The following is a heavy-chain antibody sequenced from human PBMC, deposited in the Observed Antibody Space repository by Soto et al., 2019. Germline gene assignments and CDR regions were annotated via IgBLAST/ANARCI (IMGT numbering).Heavy chain of an antibody. J-gene: IGHJ5*02. V-gene: IGHV1-69*13. CDR3: ARDPVIVKFRPTVDHWFAP. CDR1: GGSFRSYA. CDR2: IIPIFGNT. Sequence: SVKVSCKASGGSFRSYAISWVRQAPGQGLAWMGGIIPIFGNTNYAQKFQGRVTMTADESTSTAYLDLRSLRSDDTAVYYCARDPVIVKFRPTVDHWFAPWGQGTLVTVSS. D-gene: IGHD7-27*01.